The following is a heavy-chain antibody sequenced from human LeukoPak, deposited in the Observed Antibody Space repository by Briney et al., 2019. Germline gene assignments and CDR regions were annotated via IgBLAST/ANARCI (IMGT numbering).Heavy chain of an antibody. V-gene: IGHV3-23*01. D-gene: IGHD3-3*01. J-gene: IGHJ4*02. CDR3: AKGLKNHDFWSGPLGY. Sequence: GGSLRLSCAASGFTFSSYAMSWVRQAPGKGLEWVSAISGSGGSTCYADSVKGRFTISRDNSKNTLYLQMNSLRAEDTAVYYCAKGLKNHDFWSGPLGYWGQGTLVTVSS. CDR2: ISGSGGST. CDR1: GFTFSSYA.